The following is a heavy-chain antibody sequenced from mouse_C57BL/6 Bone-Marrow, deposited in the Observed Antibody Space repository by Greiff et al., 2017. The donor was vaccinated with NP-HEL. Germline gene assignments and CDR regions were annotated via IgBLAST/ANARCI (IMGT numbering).Heavy chain of an antibody. CDR1: GFTFSSYG. D-gene: IGHD2-2*01. CDR3: ARHPVYGYDWYFDV. Sequence: EVMLVESGGDLVKPGGSLKLSCAASGFTFSSYGMSWVRQTPDKRLEWVATISSGGSYTYYPDSVKGRFTISRDNAKNTLYLQMGSLKSEDTAMYYCARHPVYGYDWYFDVWGTGTTVTVSS. V-gene: IGHV5-6*02. J-gene: IGHJ1*03. CDR2: ISSGGSYT.